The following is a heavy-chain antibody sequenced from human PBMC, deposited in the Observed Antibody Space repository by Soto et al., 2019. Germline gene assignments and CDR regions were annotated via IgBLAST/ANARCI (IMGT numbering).Heavy chain of an antibody. CDR3: ARDRYSSSSNDAFDI. J-gene: IGHJ3*02. CDR2: ISWNSGSI. V-gene: IGHV3-9*01. CDR1: GFTFDDYA. Sequence: EVQLVESGGGLVQPGRSLRLSCAASGFTFDDYAMHWVRQAPGKGLEWVSGISWNSGSIGYADSVKGRFTISRDNAKNSLYLQMNRLRAEDTALYYCARDRYSSSSNDAFDIWGQWTMVTVSS. D-gene: IGHD6-13*01.